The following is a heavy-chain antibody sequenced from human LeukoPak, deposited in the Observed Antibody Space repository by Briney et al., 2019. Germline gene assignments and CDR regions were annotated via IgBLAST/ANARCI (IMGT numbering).Heavy chain of an antibody. V-gene: IGHV4-38-2*02. J-gene: IGHJ5*02. D-gene: IGHD3-3*01. CDR3: ARDLGITIFGVAAGGWFDP. CDR2: IYHSGST. Sequence: SETLSLTCTVSGYSISSGYYWGWIRQPPGKGLEWIGSIYHSGSTYYNPSLKSRVTISVDTSKNQFSLKLSSVTAADTAVYYCARDLGITIFGVAAGGWFDPWGQGTLVTVSS. CDR1: GYSISSGYY.